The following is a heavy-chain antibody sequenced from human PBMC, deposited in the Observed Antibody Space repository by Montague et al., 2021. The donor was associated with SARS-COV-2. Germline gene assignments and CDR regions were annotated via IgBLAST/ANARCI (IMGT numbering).Heavy chain of an antibody. CDR3: ARDLTYGSGRSYYYYGMDV. CDR1: GFTVSSNY. Sequence: SLRLSCAASGFTVSSNYMSWVRQAPGKGLEWVSVIYSGGSTYYADSVKGRLTISRHNSKNTLYLQMNSLRAEDTAVYYCARDLTYGSGRSYYYYGMDVWGQGTTVTVPS. J-gene: IGHJ6*02. CDR2: IYSGGST. D-gene: IGHD3-10*01. V-gene: IGHV3-53*04.